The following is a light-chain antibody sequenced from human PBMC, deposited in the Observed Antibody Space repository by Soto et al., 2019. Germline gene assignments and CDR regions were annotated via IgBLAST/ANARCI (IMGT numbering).Light chain of an antibody. CDR3: QQRCSWPPH. CDR1: QSVDNF. CDR2: DTS. V-gene: IGKV3-11*01. J-gene: IGKJ4*01. Sequence: EIVLTQSPAPLSVSPGERATLSCRTSQSVDNFLARYQHKPGQAPRLLIYDTSNSAIGIPDRFSGSGSWTDFTLTINRPAAETFAVDYCQQRCSWPPHLGGGNKVEVK.